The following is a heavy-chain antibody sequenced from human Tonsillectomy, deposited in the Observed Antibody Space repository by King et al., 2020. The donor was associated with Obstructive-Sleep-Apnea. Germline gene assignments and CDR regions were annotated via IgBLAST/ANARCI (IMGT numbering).Heavy chain of an antibody. CDR3: ARVPITTMVRGAADY. J-gene: IGHJ4*02. D-gene: IGHD3-10*01. CDR1: GFTFDDYA. V-gene: IGHV3-9*01. Sequence: VQLVESGGGLVQPGRSLRLSCAASGFTFDDYAMHWVRQAPGKGLEWVSGISWKSGSIGYADSVKGRFSISRDNAKNSLYLQMNSLRAEDTALYYCARVPITTMVRGAADYWGQGTLVTVSS. CDR2: ISWKSGSI.